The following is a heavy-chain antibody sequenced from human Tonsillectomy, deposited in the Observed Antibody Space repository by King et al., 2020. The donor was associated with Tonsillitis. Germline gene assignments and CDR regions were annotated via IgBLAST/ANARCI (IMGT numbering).Heavy chain of an antibody. CDR2: ISYDGSNK. D-gene: IGHD1-26*01. CDR3: ARIRAGGGSYHAVDF. CDR1: GFTFSTYA. J-gene: IGHJ4*02. V-gene: IGHV3-30-3*01. Sequence: VQLVESGGGVVQPGRSLRLSCAASGFTFSTYAMHWVRQAPGKGLEWVAVISYDGSNKYYADSVQGRFTISRDNSKNTLYLQMNSLRPDDTAVYYCARIRAGGGSYHAVDFWGQGTLVTVSS.